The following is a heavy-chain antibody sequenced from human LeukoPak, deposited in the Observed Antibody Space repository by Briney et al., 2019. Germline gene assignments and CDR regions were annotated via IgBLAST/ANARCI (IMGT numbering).Heavy chain of an antibody. CDR3: ARDLGNWENREWYFDL. J-gene: IGHJ2*01. D-gene: IGHD1-1*01. CDR1: GFTFSTHS. CDR2: INGRSSSI. V-gene: IGHV3-48*04. Sequence: PGGSLRLSCAVSGFTFSTHSINWVRQAPGKGLEWVSYINGRSSSIYYADSVKGRFIISRDNAKNSLYLQMNSLRVEDTAVYYCARDLGNWENREWYFDLWGRGTLVTVSS.